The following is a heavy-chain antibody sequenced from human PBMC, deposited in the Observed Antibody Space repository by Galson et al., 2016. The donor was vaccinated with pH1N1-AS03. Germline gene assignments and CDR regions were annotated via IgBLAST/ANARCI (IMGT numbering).Heavy chain of an antibody. CDR3: ARAMYTSGWYGMDV. CDR1: GFIFSSDW. Sequence: SLRLSCAASGFIFSSDWMHWVRQVPGKGLVWVSRITSDGSSISYADAVKGRFTTSRDNAKNMLYLQMNSLRAEDTAVYHCARAMYTSGWYGMDVWGQGTTVTVSS. V-gene: IGHV3-74*01. D-gene: IGHD6-19*01. CDR2: ITSDGSSI. J-gene: IGHJ6*02.